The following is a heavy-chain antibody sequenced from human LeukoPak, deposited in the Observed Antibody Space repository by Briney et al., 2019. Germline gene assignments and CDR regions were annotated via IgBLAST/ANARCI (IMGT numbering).Heavy chain of an antibody. J-gene: IGHJ4*02. V-gene: IGHV4-39*07. CDR1: GGSISSSSYY. Sequence: SETLSLTCTVSGGSISSSSYYWGWIRQPPGKGLEWIGEINHSGSTNYNPSLKSRVTISVDTSKNQFSLKLSSVTAADTAVYYCARAPGAAIDWGQGTLVTVSS. D-gene: IGHD2-2*01. CDR2: INHSGST. CDR3: ARAPGAAID.